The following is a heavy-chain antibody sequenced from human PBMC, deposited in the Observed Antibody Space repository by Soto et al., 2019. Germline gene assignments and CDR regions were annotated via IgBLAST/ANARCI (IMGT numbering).Heavy chain of an antibody. V-gene: IGHV3-23*01. D-gene: IGHD5-18*01. J-gene: IGHJ6*02. Sequence: GESLKISCAASGFTFSSYAMSWVRQAPGKGLEWVSAISGSGGSTYYADSVKGRFTISRDNSKNTLYLQMNSLRAEDTAVYYCAKDPPRTAMVMTHYYYGMDVWGQGTTVTVSS. CDR3: AKDPPRTAMVMTHYYYGMDV. CDR2: ISGSGGST. CDR1: GFTFSSYA.